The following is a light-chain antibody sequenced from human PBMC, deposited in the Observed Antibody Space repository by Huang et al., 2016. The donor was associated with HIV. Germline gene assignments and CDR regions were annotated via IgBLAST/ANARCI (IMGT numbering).Light chain of an antibody. Sequence: ETVLTQSPGTLSLSPGERATLPCRASQNLTGASLAWYQQKPGQTPRLLIYDAHTRAAGIPDRFSGTGVGTNFTLVISRLEPEDCAVFYCQHYDNSPPLSFGGGTKVEIK. CDR2: DAH. CDR1: QNLTGAS. CDR3: QHYDNSPPLS. V-gene: IGKV3-20*01. J-gene: IGKJ4*01.